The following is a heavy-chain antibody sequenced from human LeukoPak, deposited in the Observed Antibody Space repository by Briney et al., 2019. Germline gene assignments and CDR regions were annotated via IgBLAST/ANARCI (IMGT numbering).Heavy chain of an antibody. CDR3: TSISASVLGESFDY. CDR2: IKSKVDGGTT. Sequence: MAGGSLRLSCAASGFTFRNAWMSWVRQAPGKGLEWVGRIKSKVDGGTTDYAAPVKGRFTISRDDSKNTQYLQMHSLKTEDTAVYYCTSISASVLGESFDYWGQGTLVTVSS. CDR1: GFTFRNAW. J-gene: IGHJ4*02. D-gene: IGHD3-16*01. V-gene: IGHV3-15*01.